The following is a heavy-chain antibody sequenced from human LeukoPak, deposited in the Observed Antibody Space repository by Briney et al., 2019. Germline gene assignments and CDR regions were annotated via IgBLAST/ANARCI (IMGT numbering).Heavy chain of an antibody. Sequence: GGSLRLSCAASGFTFSSYSMNWVRQAPGKGLEWVSSISSSSSYIYYADSVRGRFTISRDNSDNILYLQLNSLRAEDTALYHCVKKGNSWSPRFDPWGQGTLVTVSS. V-gene: IGHV3-21*04. D-gene: IGHD6-13*01. CDR3: VKKGNSWSPRFDP. CDR1: GFTFSSYS. CDR2: ISSSSSYI. J-gene: IGHJ5*02.